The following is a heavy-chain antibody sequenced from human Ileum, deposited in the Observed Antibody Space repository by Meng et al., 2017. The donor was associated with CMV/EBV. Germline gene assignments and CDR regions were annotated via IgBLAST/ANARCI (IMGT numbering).Heavy chain of an antibody. Sequence: GAEVKNPGASMKLSCKASAYTFTSYYTHWVRQAPGQGLEWMGVFNPSGGYTNYAQDFKGRVTMTRDTSTTTVSMDLSSLRSEDTAVYHCARARDYGPIDYWGQGTLVTVSS. CDR1: AYTFTSYY. J-gene: IGHJ4*02. CDR2: FNPSGGYT. D-gene: IGHD4-17*01. CDR3: ARARDYGPIDY. V-gene: IGHV1-46*01.